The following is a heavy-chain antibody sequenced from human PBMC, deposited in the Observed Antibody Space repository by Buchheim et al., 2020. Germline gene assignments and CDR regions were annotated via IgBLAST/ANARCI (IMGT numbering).Heavy chain of an antibody. CDR1: GFTFSSYG. CDR3: AKDGSYGMDV. CDR2: ISYDGSNK. V-gene: IGHV3-30*18. Sequence: QVQLVESGGGVVQPGRSLRLSCAASGFTFSSYGMHWVRQAPGKGLEWVAVISYDGSNKYYADSVKGRFTISRENSKNTLYLQMNSLRAEDTAVYYCAKDGSYGMDVWGQGTT. J-gene: IGHJ6*02.